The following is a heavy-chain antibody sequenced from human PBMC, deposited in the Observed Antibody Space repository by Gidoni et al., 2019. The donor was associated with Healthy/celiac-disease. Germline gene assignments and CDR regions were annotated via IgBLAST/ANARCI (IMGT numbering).Heavy chain of an antibody. J-gene: IGHJ5*02. Sequence: QVQLVQSWAEVKKPAAPVKISCKASGYTFTSYDINLVRQATGQGLEWMGWLNPKRGNTGYAQKFQGRVTMTRNTSISTAYMELSSLRSEDTAVYYCARGHSVEGTDYGDYPSLGKGTLVTVSS. V-gene: IGHV1-8*01. CDR1: GYTFTSYD. D-gene: IGHD4-17*01. CDR2: LNPKRGNT. CDR3: ARGHSVEGTDYGDYPS.